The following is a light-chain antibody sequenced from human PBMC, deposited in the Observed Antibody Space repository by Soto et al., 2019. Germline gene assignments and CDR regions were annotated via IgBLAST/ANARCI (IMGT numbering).Light chain of an antibody. Sequence: DIVMTQSPLSLPVTPGEPASISCRSSQSLLHSNGYNYLDWYLQKPVQSPQLLIYLGSNRASGVPDRFSGSGSGTDFTRKISRVEAEDVGVYYCMQALQTPWTFGQGTKVEIK. CDR2: LGS. CDR1: QSLLHSNGYNY. V-gene: IGKV2-28*01. CDR3: MQALQTPWT. J-gene: IGKJ1*01.